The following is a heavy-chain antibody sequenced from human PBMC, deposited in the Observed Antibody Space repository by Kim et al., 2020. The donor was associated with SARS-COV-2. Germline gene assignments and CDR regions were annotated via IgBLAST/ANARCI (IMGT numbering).Heavy chain of an antibody. D-gene: IGHD3-16*02. CDR1: GFTFSSNG. V-gene: IGHV3-33*06. CDR3: AKGTYGYIWGSYRGTDHFDY. CDR2: IWYDGSNK. J-gene: IGHJ4*02. Sequence: GGSLRLSCAASGFTFSSNGMHGVRQAPGKGREGVAVIWYDGSNKYYADSVKGRFTISRDNSKNTLYLQMNSLRAEDTAVYYCAKGTYGYIWGSYRGTDHFDYWGQGTLVTVSS.